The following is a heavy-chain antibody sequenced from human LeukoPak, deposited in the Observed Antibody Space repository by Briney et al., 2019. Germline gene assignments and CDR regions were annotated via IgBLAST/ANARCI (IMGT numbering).Heavy chain of an antibody. CDR2: ISPAGDST. Sequence: PGGSLRHSCTASGFTFSDYFMSWVRQAPGAGLEWVSAISPAGDSTTDADSVKGRFTISRDNSRSTLYLQMNGLTAEDTALYYCARRLVTAGITDFFDSWGQGTLVSVSS. D-gene: IGHD2-2*01. CDR1: GFTFSDYF. CDR3: ARRLVTAGITDFFDS. J-gene: IGHJ4*02. V-gene: IGHV3-23*01.